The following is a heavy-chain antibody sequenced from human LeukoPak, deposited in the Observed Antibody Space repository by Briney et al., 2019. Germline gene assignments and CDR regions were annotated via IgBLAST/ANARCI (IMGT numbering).Heavy chain of an antibody. CDR1: GYIFTGYY. V-gene: IGHV1-2*02. J-gene: IGHJ4*02. Sequence: ASVKVSCKASGYIFTGYYIHWVRQAPGQGLEWMGWINPNSGGTKYEQKFQGRVTMTRDTSITTAYMELTRLTSDDTAVYYCARDGSWGSTSYSDYWGQGTLVTVSS. D-gene: IGHD2-2*01. CDR3: ARDGSWGSTSYSDY. CDR2: INPNSGGT.